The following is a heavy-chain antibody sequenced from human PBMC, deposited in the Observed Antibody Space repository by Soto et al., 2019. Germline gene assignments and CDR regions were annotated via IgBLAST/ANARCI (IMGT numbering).Heavy chain of an antibody. CDR3: VRDSHGDY. V-gene: IGHV3-74*01. Sequence: EVQLVDSGGGLVQPGGSLRLSCAGSGFTFSNYWMHWVRHAPGKGLEWVSRIDHDGPTVYADSVRGRFTISRDNAENTLYLQMNSLRPEDTAVYYCVRDSHGDYWGQGTLVTVSS. J-gene: IGHJ4*02. CDR2: IDHDGPT. CDR1: GFTFSNYW.